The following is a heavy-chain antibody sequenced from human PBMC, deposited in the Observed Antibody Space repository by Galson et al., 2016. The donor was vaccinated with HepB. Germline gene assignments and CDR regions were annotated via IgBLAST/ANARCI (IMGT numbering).Heavy chain of an antibody. Sequence: SLRLSCAASGFTFSRYWMHWVRQAPGKGLVWVSRISADGSTTTYADSVKGRFTISRDNAKNTLYLQVNSLRAEDTAVYYCARGSTIGDTPWEDGFDIWGQGTMVTVSS. J-gene: IGHJ3*02. V-gene: IGHV3-74*01. CDR1: GFTFSRYW. D-gene: IGHD2-21*01. CDR3: ARGSTIGDTPWEDGFDI. CDR2: ISADGSTT.